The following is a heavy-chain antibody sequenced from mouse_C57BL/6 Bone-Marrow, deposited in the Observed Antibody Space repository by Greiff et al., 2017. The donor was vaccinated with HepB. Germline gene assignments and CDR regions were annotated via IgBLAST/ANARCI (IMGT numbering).Heavy chain of an antibody. CDR3: ATPYYGSSSFDY. J-gene: IGHJ2*01. V-gene: IGHV5-4*03. CDR1: GFTFSSYA. CDR2: ISDGGSYT. D-gene: IGHD1-1*01. Sequence: EVKLMESGGGLVKPGGSLKLSCAASGFTFSSYAMSWVRQTPEKRLEWVATISDGGSYTYYPDNVKGRFTISRDNAKNNLYLQMSHLKSEDTAMYYCATPYYGSSSFDYWGQGTTLPVSS.